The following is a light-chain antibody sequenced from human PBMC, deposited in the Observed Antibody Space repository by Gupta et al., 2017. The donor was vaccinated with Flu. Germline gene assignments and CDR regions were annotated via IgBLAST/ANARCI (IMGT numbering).Light chain of an antibody. CDR3: SSYVDKNEV. V-gene: IGLV2-8*01. J-gene: IGLJ3*02. Sequence: SALTHPPSASVSPGASVSISCAGNSSDVGGYNYVCCYHPPPGKAPNLIIYEVSKRPARVPYRFSGSKSGDTASLTVSGLQAEDEADYFCSSYVDKNEVFGGGTKLTVL. CDR2: EVS. CDR1: SSDVGGYNY.